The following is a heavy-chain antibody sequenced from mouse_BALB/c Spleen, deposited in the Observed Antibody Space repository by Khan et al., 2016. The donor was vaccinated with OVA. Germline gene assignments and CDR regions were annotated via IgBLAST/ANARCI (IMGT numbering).Heavy chain of an antibody. CDR2: IFPNNGGT. CDR1: GYTFTDYN. V-gene: IGHV1-18*01. CDR3: ARHGYGGFAY. D-gene: IGHD2-2*01. J-gene: IGHJ3*01. Sequence: VRLQQSGPELVKPGTSVKIPCKASGYTFTDYNMAWVKQSHGKSLEWIGDIFPNNGGTIYKQKFKDKATLTVDKSSNTAYMELRSLTSEDTAVYYCARHGYGGFAYWGQGSLVTVSA.